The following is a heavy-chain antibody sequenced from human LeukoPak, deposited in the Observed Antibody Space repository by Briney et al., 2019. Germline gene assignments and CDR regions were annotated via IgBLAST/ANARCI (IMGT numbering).Heavy chain of an antibody. D-gene: IGHD1-14*01. Sequence: GWSLRLSCAATGFTLHSYLMSWVRQAPGRGVDGVANRKKDWREERYLDSVRGRFTVSRDDAKNSLFLQMNSLRGEHTAVYYFARSNPNRNALDLWGQGTMVTISS. CDR2: RKKDWREE. CDR3: ARSNPNRNALDL. J-gene: IGHJ3*01. CDR1: GFTLHSYL. V-gene: IGHV3-7*01.